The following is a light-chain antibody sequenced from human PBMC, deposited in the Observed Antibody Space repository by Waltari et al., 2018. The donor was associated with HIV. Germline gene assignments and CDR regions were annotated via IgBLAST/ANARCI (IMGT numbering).Light chain of an antibody. J-gene: IGLJ3*02. CDR2: GDS. CDR1: TSNIGSNHD. Sequence: SVLMQPPSVSGAPGQRVTISCTGNTSNIGSNHDFHCYQHFQGTAPKPLIYGDSIRPSGVPDRFSGSKAGTSASLAITGLQAEDEGYYYCQSYDNTLSGSRVFGGGTKVTVL. V-gene: IGLV1-40*01. CDR3: QSYDNTLSGSRV.